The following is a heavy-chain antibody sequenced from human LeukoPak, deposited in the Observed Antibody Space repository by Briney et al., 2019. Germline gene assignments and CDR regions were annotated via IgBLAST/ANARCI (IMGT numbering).Heavy chain of an antibody. CDR2: ISSNGGST. V-gene: IGHV3-64D*06. J-gene: IGHJ4*02. D-gene: IGHD3-9*01. CDR3: VTTPFFDWLSEEGYFDY. CDR1: GFTFSSYA. Sequence: PGGSLRLSCSASGFTFSSYAMHWVRQAPGKGLECVSAISSNGGSTYYADSVKGRFTISRDNSKNTLYLQMSSLRAEDTAVYYCVTTPFFDWLSEEGYFDYWGQGTLVTVSS.